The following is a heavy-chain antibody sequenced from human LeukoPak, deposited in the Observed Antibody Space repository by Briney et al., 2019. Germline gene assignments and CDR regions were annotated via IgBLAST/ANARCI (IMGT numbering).Heavy chain of an antibody. CDR1: GFTFSSYS. J-gene: IGHJ4*02. D-gene: IGHD3-10*01. CDR2: ISSSSSTI. CDR3: AKSMYYYGSGSYGPQDY. V-gene: IGHV3-48*04. Sequence: GGSLRLSCAASGFTFSSYSMNWVRQAPGKGLEWVSHISSSSSTIYYADSVKGRFTISRDNAKNSLYLQMNSLRAEDTALYYCAKSMYYYGSGSYGPQDYWGQGTLVTVSS.